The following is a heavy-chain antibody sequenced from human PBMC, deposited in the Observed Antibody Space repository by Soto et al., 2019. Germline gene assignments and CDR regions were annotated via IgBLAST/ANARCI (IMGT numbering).Heavy chain of an antibody. CDR1: GVSITSGAYY. J-gene: IGHJ3*01. V-gene: IGHV4-31*03. CDR2: NYYNGNT. D-gene: IGHD3-10*01. CDR3: ERARLRELYAFDV. Sequence: PSETLSLTCTVSGVSITSGAYYCSWLRQPPGKGLEWIGYNYYNGNTYFSPSLKSRLTISIDTSKDQFSLKLSSVTAADTAMYYFERARLRELYAFDVWGQGTRVTVS.